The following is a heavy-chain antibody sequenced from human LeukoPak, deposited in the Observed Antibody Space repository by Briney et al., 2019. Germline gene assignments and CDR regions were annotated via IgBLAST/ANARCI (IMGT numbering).Heavy chain of an antibody. CDR3: ARESYYDSSLPDY. Sequence: ASVKVSCKASGGTFSSYAISWVRQAPGQGLEWMGWISAYNGNTNYAQKLQGRVTMTTDTSTSTAYMELRSLRSDDTAVYYCARESYYDSSLPDYWGQGTLVTVSS. V-gene: IGHV1-18*01. D-gene: IGHD3-22*01. CDR2: ISAYNGNT. J-gene: IGHJ4*02. CDR1: GGTFSSYA.